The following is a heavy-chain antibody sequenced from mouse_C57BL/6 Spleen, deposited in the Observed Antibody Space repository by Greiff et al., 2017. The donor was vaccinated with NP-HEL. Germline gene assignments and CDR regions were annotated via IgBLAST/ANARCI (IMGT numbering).Heavy chain of an antibody. V-gene: IGHV5-12*01. Sequence: EVKLMESGGGLVQPGGSLKLSCAASGFTFSDYYMYWVRQTPEKRLEWVAYISNGGGSTYYPDTVKGRFTISSDNAKNTLYLQMSRLMSEDTAMFYCARQRDGGYFDYWGQGTTLTVSS. CDR3: ARQRDGGYFDY. J-gene: IGHJ2*01. D-gene: IGHD3-3*01. CDR1: GFTFSDYY. CDR2: ISNGGGST.